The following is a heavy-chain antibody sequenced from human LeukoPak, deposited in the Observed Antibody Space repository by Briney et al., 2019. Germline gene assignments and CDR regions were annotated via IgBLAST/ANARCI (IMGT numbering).Heavy chain of an antibody. V-gene: IGHV1-69*05. D-gene: IGHD3-22*01. CDR2: IIPIFATA. J-gene: IGHJ1*01. Sequence: GSSVKVSCKASRGTFSSYAISWVRQAPGQGLEWMGRIIPIFATANYAQKFHGRVTITTDESTSTTYMELSSLRSEDTAVYFCARGDHGSSCFYLAEYFHHWGQGTLVTVSS. CDR1: RGTFSSYA. CDR3: ARGDHGSSCFYLAEYFHH.